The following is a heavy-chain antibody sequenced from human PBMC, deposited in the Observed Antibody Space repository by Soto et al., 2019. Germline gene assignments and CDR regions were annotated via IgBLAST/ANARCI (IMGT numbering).Heavy chain of an antibody. D-gene: IGHD5-12*01. CDR3: AHRGVVATSFWDDNWFDP. V-gene: IGHV2-5*01. Sequence: QITLKESGPTLVKPTQTLTLTCTFSGFSLSTSGVGVGWIRQPPGKALEWLALFYWNDDKRYSPSLKSRLTITKDTSKNQVVLTMTNMDPVDTATYYCAHRGVVATSFWDDNWFDPWGQGTLVTVSS. J-gene: IGHJ5*02. CDR2: FYWNDDK. CDR1: GFSLSTSGVG.